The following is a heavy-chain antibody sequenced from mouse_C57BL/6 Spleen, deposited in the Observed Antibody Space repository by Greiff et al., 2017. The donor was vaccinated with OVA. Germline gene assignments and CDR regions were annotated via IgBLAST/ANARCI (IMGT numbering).Heavy chain of an antibody. CDR2: IDPEDGET. D-gene: IGHD2-3*01. Sequence: EVQLQQSGAELVKPGASVKLSCTASGFNIKDYYMHWVKQRTEQGLEWIGRIDPEDGETKYAPQFQGKATITADTSSNTAYLQLSSLTSEDTAVYYCARDDGYPYYAMDYWGQGTSVTVSS. CDR1: GFNIKDYY. CDR3: ARDDGYPYYAMDY. J-gene: IGHJ4*01. V-gene: IGHV14-2*01.